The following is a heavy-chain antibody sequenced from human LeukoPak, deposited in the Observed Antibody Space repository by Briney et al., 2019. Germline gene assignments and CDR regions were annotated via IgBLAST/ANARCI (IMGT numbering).Heavy chain of an antibody. CDR2: IYYSGST. CDR1: GGSISSYY. CDR3: ARGRGAAGT. Sequence: SETLSLTCTVSGGSISSYYWSWIRQPPGKGLEWIGYIYYSGSTNYNPSLKSRVTISVDTSKNQFSLKLSSVTAADTAVYYCARGRGAAGTWGQGTLVTVSS. V-gene: IGHV4-59*01. D-gene: IGHD6-13*01. J-gene: IGHJ4*02.